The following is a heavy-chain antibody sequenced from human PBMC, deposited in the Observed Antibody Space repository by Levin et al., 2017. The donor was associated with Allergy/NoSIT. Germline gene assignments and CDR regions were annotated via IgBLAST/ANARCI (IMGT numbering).Heavy chain of an antibody. V-gene: IGHV3-15*01. CDR1: AFTFSNAW. Sequence: GGSLRLSCAASAFTFSNAWMSWVRQAPGKGLEWVGRIKSKADGGTIDYAAPLEGRFTISRDDSKNTLFLQMNTLQTEDTAVYYCSTAWRGGRRYYFDFWGQGTLVTVSS. D-gene: IGHD3-10*01. J-gene: IGHJ4*02. CDR2: IKSKADGGTI. CDR3: STAWRGGRRYYFDF.